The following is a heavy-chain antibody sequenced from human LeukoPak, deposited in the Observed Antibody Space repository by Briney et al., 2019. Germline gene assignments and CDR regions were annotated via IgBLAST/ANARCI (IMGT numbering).Heavy chain of an antibody. CDR3: ARGSPDFWSPYNWFDP. CDR1: GFTFSDYY. V-gene: IGHV3-11*04. Sequence: GGSLRLSCAASGFTFSDYYMSWIRQAPGKGLEWVSYISSSGNTIYYADSVKGRFTISRDNAKNSLYLQMNSLRAEDTAVYYCARGSPDFWSPYNWFDPWGQGTLVTVSS. J-gene: IGHJ5*02. D-gene: IGHD3-3*01. CDR2: ISSSGNTI.